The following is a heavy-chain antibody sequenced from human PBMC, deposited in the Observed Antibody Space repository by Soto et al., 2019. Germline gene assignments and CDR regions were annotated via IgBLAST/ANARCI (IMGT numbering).Heavy chain of an antibody. D-gene: IGHD6-19*01. CDR3: ARIRSSGWYYYYYGMDV. CDR2: IDWDDDK. Sequence: SGPTLVNPTQTLTLTCTFSGFSLSTSGMCVSWIRQPPGKALEWLALIDWDDDKYYSTSLKTRLTISKDTSKDQVVLTMTNMDPVDTATYYCARIRSSGWYYYYYGMDVWAQGTTVPVSS. CDR1: GFSLSTSGMC. V-gene: IGHV2-70*01. J-gene: IGHJ6*02.